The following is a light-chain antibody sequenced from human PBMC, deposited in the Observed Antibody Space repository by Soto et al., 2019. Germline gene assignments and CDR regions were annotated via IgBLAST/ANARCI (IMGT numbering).Light chain of an antibody. CDR1: SSDVGGYNY. Sequence: QSALTQPASVSGSPGQSITVSCTGTSSDVGGYNYVSWYQQHPGKAPKLIIFDVSDRPSGVSNRFSGSKSGNTASLTISGLQAVDEADYYCSSYTSSSTVVFGGGTKLTVL. J-gene: IGLJ2*01. CDR3: SSYTSSSTVV. V-gene: IGLV2-14*03. CDR2: DVS.